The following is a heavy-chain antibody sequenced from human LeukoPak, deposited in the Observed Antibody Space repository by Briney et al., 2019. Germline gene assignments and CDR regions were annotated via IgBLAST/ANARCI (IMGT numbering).Heavy chain of an antibody. J-gene: IGHJ4*02. CDR3: AKDLGTDSSGWTYYFDY. CDR1: GFTFDDYA. D-gene: IGHD6-19*01. CDR2: ISWNSGSI. Sequence: GGSLRLSCAASGFTFDDYAMHWVRQAPGKGLEWVSGISWNSGSIGYADSVKGRFTISRDSAKNSLYLQMNSLRAEDTALYYCAKDLGTDSSGWTYYFDYWGQGTLVTVSS. V-gene: IGHV3-9*01.